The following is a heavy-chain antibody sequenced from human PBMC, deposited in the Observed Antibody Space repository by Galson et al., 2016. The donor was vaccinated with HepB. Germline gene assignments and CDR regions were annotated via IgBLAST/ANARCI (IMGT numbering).Heavy chain of an antibody. J-gene: IGHJ4*02. D-gene: IGHD1-26*01. V-gene: IGHV4-61*02. Sequence: TLSLTCSVSGGSINSGSYYWTWIRQPAGMGLEYIGRISISGSTNYNPSLRRRVTMSLDTSKNQFSLKMNSVTAADTAVYYCARDGRGGSYPEGNFDYWGQGILVTVS. CDR3: ARDGRGGSYPEGNFDY. CDR2: ISISGST. CDR1: GGSINSGSYY.